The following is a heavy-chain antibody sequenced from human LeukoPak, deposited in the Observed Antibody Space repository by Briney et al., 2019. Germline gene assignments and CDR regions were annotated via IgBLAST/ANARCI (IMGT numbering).Heavy chain of an antibody. V-gene: IGHV1-2*02. Sequence: ASVKVSCKASGYTFTDYYLHWVRQAPGQGPEWMGWINPNGGGTNYGQRFQGRVTMTRDTSINTAYMELSSLRPDDTAVYYCAITTIASSIDWWGQGTLVTVSS. J-gene: IGHJ4*02. CDR2: INPNGGGT. CDR3: AITTIASSIDW. CDR1: GYTFTDYY. D-gene: IGHD6-13*01.